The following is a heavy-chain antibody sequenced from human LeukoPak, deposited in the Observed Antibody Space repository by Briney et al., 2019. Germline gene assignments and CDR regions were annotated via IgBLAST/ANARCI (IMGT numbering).Heavy chain of an antibody. CDR3: AKGDTGVIRRYYFDF. CDR1: GCTFSNYG. V-gene: IGHV3-23*01. D-gene: IGHD5-18*01. CDR2: ISGSGATT. Sequence: GGSLRLSGAAAGCTFSNYGMSWVRQAPGKGLEWVSVISGSGATTYYADSVKGRFTISRDNSKNILFLQMNSLRAEDTAVYYCAKGDTGVIRRYYFDFWGQGTLVTVSS. J-gene: IGHJ4*02.